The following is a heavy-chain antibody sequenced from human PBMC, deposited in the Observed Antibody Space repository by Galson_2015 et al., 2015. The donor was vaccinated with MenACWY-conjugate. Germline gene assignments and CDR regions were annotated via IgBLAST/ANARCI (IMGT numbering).Heavy chain of an antibody. CDR1: GFTFSDYY. J-gene: IGHJ4*02. Sequence: SLRLSCAASGFTFSDYYMTWIRQAPGKGLEWVSHISSSGTYTNYADSVKGRFTISRDDANDSLYLQMNSLRAEDTAVYYCARDWADGYKQFFDYWGQGTLVTVSS. V-gene: IGHV3-11*06. CDR2: ISSSGTYT. CDR3: ARDWADGYKQFFDY. D-gene: IGHD5-24*01.